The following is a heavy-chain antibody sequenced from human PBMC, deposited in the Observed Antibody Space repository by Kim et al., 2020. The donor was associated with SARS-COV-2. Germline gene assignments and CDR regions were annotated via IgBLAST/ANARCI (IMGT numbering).Heavy chain of an antibody. CDR1: GFTFSSYS. CDR3: ARVLSYGSGRKFDY. D-gene: IGHD3-10*01. CDR2: ISSSSSTI. Sequence: GGSLRLSCAASGFTFSSYSMNWVRQAPGKGLEWVSYISSSSSTIYYADSVKGRFTISRDNAKNSLYLQMNSLRDEDTAVYYCARVLSYGSGRKFDYWGQGTLVTVSS. J-gene: IGHJ4*02. V-gene: IGHV3-48*02.